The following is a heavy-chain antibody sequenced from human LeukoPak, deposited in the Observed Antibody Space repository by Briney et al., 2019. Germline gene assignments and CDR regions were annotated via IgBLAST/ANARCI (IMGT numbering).Heavy chain of an antibody. D-gene: IGHD2-15*01. CDR3: AKQRLQGGGPPDY. V-gene: IGHV3-23*01. Sequence: GGSLRLSCAASGFTFSSYAMSWVRQAPGKGLEWVSAISGSGGSTYYADSVKGRFTISRDNAKNSLYLQMNSLRAEDTAVYYCAKQRLQGGGPPDYWGQGTLVTVSS. CDR2: ISGSGGST. J-gene: IGHJ4*02. CDR1: GFTFSSYA.